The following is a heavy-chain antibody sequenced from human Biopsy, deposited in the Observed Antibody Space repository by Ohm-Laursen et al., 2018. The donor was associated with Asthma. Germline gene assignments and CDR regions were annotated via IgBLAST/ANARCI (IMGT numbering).Heavy chain of an antibody. CDR1: GFVFRRHA. Sequence: SLRLSCAASGFVFRRHAMHWVRQAPGKGLEWVAVVSYDGGVVHYADSMKGRFTISRDNAKSTLYLQMNRLRTDDTAVYFCAKRRGYSDLTDFDHWGQGTLVTVSS. V-gene: IGHV3-30*18. CDR3: AKRRGYSDLTDFDH. J-gene: IGHJ4*02. D-gene: IGHD3-3*01. CDR2: VSYDGGVV.